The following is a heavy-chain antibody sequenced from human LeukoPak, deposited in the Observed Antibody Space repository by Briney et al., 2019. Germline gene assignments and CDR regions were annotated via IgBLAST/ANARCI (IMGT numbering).Heavy chain of an antibody. Sequence: GGSLRLSCAASGFTFSTYWMHWVRQAPGKGLVWVSRIDSDVSSTTYADSVKGRFTISRDNAKNTLYLQMNSLRDEDTAVYYCARGLIYCGGDCSRAFDVWGQGTMVTVSS. CDR2: IDSDVSST. V-gene: IGHV3-74*03. CDR1: GFTFSTYW. CDR3: ARGLIYCGGDCSRAFDV. D-gene: IGHD2-21*02. J-gene: IGHJ3*01.